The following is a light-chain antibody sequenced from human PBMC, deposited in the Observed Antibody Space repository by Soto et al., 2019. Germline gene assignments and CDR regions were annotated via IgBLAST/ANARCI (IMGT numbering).Light chain of an antibody. V-gene: IGKV3-20*01. CDR2: GAS. J-gene: IGKJ4*01. CDR3: QQYGSSLI. CDR1: QSVSSSY. Sequence: EIVLTQSPGTLSLSPGERATLSCRASQSVSSSYLAWYQQKPGQAPRLLIYGASSRATGIPDRFSGSGSGTAFTLTISRLEPEDFAVYYCQQYGSSLILGGGT.